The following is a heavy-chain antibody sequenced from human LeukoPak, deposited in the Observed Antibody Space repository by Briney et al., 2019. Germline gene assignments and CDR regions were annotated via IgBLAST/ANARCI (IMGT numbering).Heavy chain of an antibody. D-gene: IGHD6-19*01. Sequence: ASVKVSCKASGYTFTGYYMHRVRQAPGQGLEWMGWINPNSGGTNYAQKFQGRVTMTRDTSISTAYMELSSLRSEDTAVYYCAAVHSNWFDPWGQGTVVTVSS. CDR1: GYTFTGYY. CDR3: AAVHSNWFDP. V-gene: IGHV1-2*02. CDR2: INPNSGGT. J-gene: IGHJ5*02.